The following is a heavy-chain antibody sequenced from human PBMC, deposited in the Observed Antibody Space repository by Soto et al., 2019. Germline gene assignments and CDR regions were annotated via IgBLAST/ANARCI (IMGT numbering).Heavy chain of an antibody. Sequence: SETLSLTCTVSGGSISSSSYYWGWIRQPPGKGLEWIGSIYYSGSTYYNPSLKSRVTISVDTSKNQFSLKLSSVTAADTAVYYCARGESFAAAALYSWFDPWGQGTLVTVSS. CDR3: ARGESFAAAALYSWFDP. CDR1: GGSISSSSYY. D-gene: IGHD6-13*01. J-gene: IGHJ5*02. CDR2: IYYSGST. V-gene: IGHV4-39*01.